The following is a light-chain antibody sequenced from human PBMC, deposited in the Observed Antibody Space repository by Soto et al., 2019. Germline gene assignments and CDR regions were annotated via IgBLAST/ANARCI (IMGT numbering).Light chain of an antibody. CDR2: DAS. J-gene: IGKJ2*01. V-gene: IGKV3-11*01. Sequence: EIVLTQSPATLSLSPGERDTLSCRASQSVSSYLAWYQQKPGQAPRLLIYDASNRATGIPARFSGSGSGTDSTLTISSLEPEDFAVYYCQQRSNWPPYTFGQGTKWIS. CDR1: QSVSSY. CDR3: QQRSNWPPYT.